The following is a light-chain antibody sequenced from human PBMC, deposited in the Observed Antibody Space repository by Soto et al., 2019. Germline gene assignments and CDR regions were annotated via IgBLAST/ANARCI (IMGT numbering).Light chain of an antibody. CDR3: HQYGGAPQT. J-gene: IGKJ1*01. Sequence: EIVLTQSPGTLSLSPGERATLSCRAGQSVSSNYLAWYQQKPGQAPRPLIYDASNRATGIPDRFSGSGSGTDFTRTISRLEPGDFAVYYCHQYGGAPQTFGQGTKVEIK. V-gene: IGKV3-20*01. CDR2: DAS. CDR1: QSVSSNY.